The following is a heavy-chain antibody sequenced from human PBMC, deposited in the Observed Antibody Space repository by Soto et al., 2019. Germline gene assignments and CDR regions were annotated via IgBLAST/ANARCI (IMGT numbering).Heavy chain of an antibody. CDR2: ISSSSSYI. Sequence: GGSLRLSCAASGFTFSSYSMNWVRQAPGKGLEWVSSISSSSSYIYYADSVKGRFTISRDNAKNSLYLQMNSLRAEDTAVYYCARMGYRGDYYDSSGYYPTHHFDYWGQGTLVTVSS. D-gene: IGHD3-22*01. CDR1: GFTFSSYS. V-gene: IGHV3-21*01. CDR3: ARMGYRGDYYDSSGYYPTHHFDY. J-gene: IGHJ4*02.